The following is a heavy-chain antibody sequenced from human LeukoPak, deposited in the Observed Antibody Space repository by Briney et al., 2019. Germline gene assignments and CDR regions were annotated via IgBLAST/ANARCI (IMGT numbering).Heavy chain of an antibody. CDR3: ANREPDF. Sequence: PGGSLRLSCAASGFTFSTYTMSWVRQAPGKGLEWVSGISGGGGSTYYADSVKGRFTISRDNSKNTLYLQMNSLRAEDSAVYYCANREPDFWGQGTLVTVSS. CDR2: ISGGGGST. CDR1: GFTFSTYT. V-gene: IGHV3-23*01. D-gene: IGHD1-26*01. J-gene: IGHJ4*02.